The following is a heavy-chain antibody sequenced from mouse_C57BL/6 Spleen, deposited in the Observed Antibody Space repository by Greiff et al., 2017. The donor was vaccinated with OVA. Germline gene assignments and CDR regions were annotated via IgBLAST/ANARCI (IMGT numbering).Heavy chain of an antibody. CDR1: GYTFTSYW. Sequence: QVQLKQPGAELVMPGASVKLSCKASGYTFTSYWMHWVKQRPGQGLEWIGEIDPSDSYTNYNQKFKGKSTLTVDKSSSTAYMQLSSLTSEDSAVXYCARRETAQATNAMDCWGKGTSVTVSS. D-gene: IGHD3-2*02. J-gene: IGHJ4*01. CDR2: IDPSDSYT. V-gene: IGHV1-69*01. CDR3: ARRETAQATNAMDC.